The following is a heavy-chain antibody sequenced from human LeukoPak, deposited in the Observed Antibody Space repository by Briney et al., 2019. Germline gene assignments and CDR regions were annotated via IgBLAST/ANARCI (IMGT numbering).Heavy chain of an antibody. CDR2: IRYDGTNK. V-gene: IGHV3-30*02. CDR3: ARRSGSPPDVFDI. CDR1: GFTFSSYG. J-gene: IGHJ3*02. Sequence: GGSLRLSCAASGFTFSSYGMRWVRQAPGKGLEWVTFIRYDGTNKYYADSGKGRFTISRDNAKTSLYLQMNSLRAEDTSEYYCARRSGSPPDVFDIWGQGTMVTVSS. D-gene: IGHD1-26*01.